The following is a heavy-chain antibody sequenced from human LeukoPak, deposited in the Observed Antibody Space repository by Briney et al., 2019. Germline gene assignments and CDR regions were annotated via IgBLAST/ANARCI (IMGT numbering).Heavy chain of an antibody. CDR2: INHSGST. V-gene: IGHV4-34*01. CDR3: ARVVTTVVTERGYYFDY. J-gene: IGHJ4*02. CDR1: GGSFSGYY. Sequence: ASETLSLTCAVYGGSFSGYYWSWIRQPPGKGLEWIGEINHSGSTNYNPSLKSRVTISVDTSKNQFSLKLSSVTAADTAVYYCARVVTTVVTERGYYFDYWGQGTLVTVSS. D-gene: IGHD4-17*01.